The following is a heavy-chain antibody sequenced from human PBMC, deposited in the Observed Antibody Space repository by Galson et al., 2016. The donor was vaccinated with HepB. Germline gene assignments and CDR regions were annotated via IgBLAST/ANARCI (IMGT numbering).Heavy chain of an antibody. Sequence: SLRLSCAASGLTFRHYSLSWVLQAPGTGLQWVSVITGSGTIPYYAASVKGRFTIPRDHSKHTRLLQINSLRTGDTAVYYCANLAPTAIYGDGDCWGQGTLVTVSS. CDR3: ANLAPTAIYGDGDC. D-gene: IGHD2-21*02. J-gene: IGHJ4*02. CDR1: GLTFRHYS. CDR2: ITGSGTIP. V-gene: IGHV3-23*01.